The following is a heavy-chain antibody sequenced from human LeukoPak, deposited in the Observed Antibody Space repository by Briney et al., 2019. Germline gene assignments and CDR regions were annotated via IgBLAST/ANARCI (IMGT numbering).Heavy chain of an antibody. D-gene: IGHD3-10*01. J-gene: IGHJ4*02. CDR1: GGSISSYY. V-gene: IGHV4-59*12. CDR2: IYYSGST. CDR3: AEFNYYGSGSYYNGDY. Sequence: PSETLSPTCTVSGGSISSYYWSWIRQPPGKGLEWIGYIYYSGSTNYNPSLKSRVTISVDTSKNQFSLKLSSVTAADTAVYYCAEFNYYGSGSYYNGDYWGQGTLVTVSS.